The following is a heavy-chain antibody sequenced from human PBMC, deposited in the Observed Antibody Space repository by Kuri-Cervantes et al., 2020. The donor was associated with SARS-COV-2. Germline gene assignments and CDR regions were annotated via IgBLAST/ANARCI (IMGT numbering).Heavy chain of an antibody. J-gene: IGHJ6*01. CDR1: GFSLSDARVG. CDR2: IFSNDEK. D-gene: IGHD2-2*02. Sequence: SGPTLVNPTQTLTLTCTVSGFSLSDARVGVSWIRQPPGKALEWLAHIFSNDEKSYSTSLKCRLTISKETSKSQVVLTMTNMGPVDTATYYLSRIEGYCSRSSCYRGYYYHGMDVWGQGTTVTVSS. V-gene: IGHV2-26*01. CDR3: SRIEGYCSRSSCYRGYYYHGMDV.